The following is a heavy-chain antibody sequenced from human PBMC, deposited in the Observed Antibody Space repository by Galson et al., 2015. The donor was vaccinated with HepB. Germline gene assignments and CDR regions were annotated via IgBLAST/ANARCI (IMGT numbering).Heavy chain of an antibody. V-gene: IGHV3-30*18. CDR3: AKGGPGRITMMINRLLGFDP. CDR1: GFTFSNYG. CDR2: ISYDGSYK. D-gene: IGHD3-22*01. Sequence: SLRLSCAASGFTFSNYGIHWVRRAPGKGLEWMAVISYDGSYKYYADSVRGRFTVSRDYSRSTLYLQMNSLRAEDKAVYYCAKGGPGRITMMINRLLGFDPWGQGTLVTVSS. J-gene: IGHJ5*02.